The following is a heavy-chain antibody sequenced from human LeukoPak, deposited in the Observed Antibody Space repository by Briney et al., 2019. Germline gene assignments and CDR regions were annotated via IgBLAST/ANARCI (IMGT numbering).Heavy chain of an antibody. CDR2: FDPEDGET. J-gene: IGHJ4*02. CDR1: GYTLTELS. D-gene: IGHD2-2*01. CDR3: ATDTVGYCSSTSCYARDY. Sequence: ASVKVSCKVSGYTLTELSMHWVPQAPGKGLEWMGGFDPEDGETIYAQKFQGRVTMTEDTSTDTAYMELSSLRSEDTAVYYCATDTVGYCSSTSCYARDYWGQGTLVTVSS. V-gene: IGHV1-24*01.